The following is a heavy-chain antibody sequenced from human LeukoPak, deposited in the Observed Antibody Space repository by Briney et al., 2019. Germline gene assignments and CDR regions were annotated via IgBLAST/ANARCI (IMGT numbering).Heavy chain of an antibody. CDR3: ARQRIQLWEPFDY. CDR2: IYSGGST. Sequence: GGSLRLSCAASAFTVSSNYMSWVRQAPGKGLEWVSVIYSGGSTYYADSVKGRFTISRDNSKNTLYLQMNSLRAEDTAVYYCARQRIQLWEPFDYWGQGTLVTVFS. J-gene: IGHJ4*02. CDR1: AFTVSSNY. D-gene: IGHD5-18*01. V-gene: IGHV3-66*04.